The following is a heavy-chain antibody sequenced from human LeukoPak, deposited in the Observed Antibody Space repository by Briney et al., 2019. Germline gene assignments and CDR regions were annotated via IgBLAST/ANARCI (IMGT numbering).Heavy chain of an antibody. V-gene: IGHV3-21*01. CDR2: ISSSSSYI. Sequence: GGSLRLSCAASGFTFSSYSMNWVRQAPGKGLEWVSSISSSSSYIYYADSVKGRFIISRDNAKNSLYLQMNSLRAEDTAVYYCSIVGANYYYYMDVWGKGTTVTVSS. D-gene: IGHD1-26*01. CDR1: GFTFSSYS. J-gene: IGHJ6*03. CDR3: SIVGANYYYYMDV.